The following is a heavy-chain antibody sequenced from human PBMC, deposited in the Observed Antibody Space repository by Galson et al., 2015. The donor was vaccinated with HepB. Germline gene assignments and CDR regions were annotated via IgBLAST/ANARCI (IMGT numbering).Heavy chain of an antibody. V-gene: IGHV1-8*01. J-gene: IGHJ5*02. D-gene: IGHD3-10*01. CDR2: MNPRSGHT. Sequence: SVKVSCKASGYTFTYNDINWVRQATGPRLEWMGLMNPRSGHTEYAQKFQGRVTMTSNTAISTAYMELTSLRSEDTAVYYCARGHYGAWGQGTLVIVSS. CDR3: ARGHYGA. CDR1: GYTFTYND.